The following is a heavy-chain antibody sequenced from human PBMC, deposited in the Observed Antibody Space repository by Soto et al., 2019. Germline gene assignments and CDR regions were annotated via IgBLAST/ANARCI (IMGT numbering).Heavy chain of an antibody. CDR1: GYTFTSYA. J-gene: IGHJ5*02. Sequence: ASVKVSCKASGYTFTSYAIRWVRQAPGQRLEWMGWINAYNGNTKYSQKFQGRVSITGDTSASTVYMELSSLRSEDTAVYYCAREFGSGFDPWGQGTLVPVSS. D-gene: IGHD3-16*01. CDR2: INAYNGNT. V-gene: IGHV1-3*01. CDR3: AREFGSGFDP.